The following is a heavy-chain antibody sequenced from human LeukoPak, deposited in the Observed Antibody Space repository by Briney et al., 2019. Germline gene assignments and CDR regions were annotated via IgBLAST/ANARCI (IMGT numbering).Heavy chain of an antibody. Sequence: GGSLRLSCTASGLTFSDYGMHWVRQAPGNGLEWVATVWYEERTKYYRDSVKGRFTISRDNSKNTLDLQMTGLRAEDTAVYYCARERGRGRDSPWFDYWGQGTLVTVSS. V-gene: IGHV3-33*01. CDR1: GLTFSDYG. CDR2: VWYEERTK. J-gene: IGHJ4*02. CDR3: ARERGRGRDSPWFDY. D-gene: IGHD1-26*01.